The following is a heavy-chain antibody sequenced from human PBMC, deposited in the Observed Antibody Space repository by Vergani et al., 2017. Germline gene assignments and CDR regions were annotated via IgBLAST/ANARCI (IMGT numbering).Heavy chain of an antibody. CDR3: ARETMVAAPLDY. CDR1: GFTFSSYS. Sequence: EVQLVESGGGLVQPGGSLRLSCAASGFTFSSYSMNWVRQAPGKGLEWVANIKQDGSEKYYVDSVKGRFTISRDNAKNSLYLQMNSLRAEDTAVYYCARETMVAAPLDYWGQGTLVTVSS. CDR2: IKQDGSEK. V-gene: IGHV3-7*01. D-gene: IGHD2-15*01. J-gene: IGHJ4*02.